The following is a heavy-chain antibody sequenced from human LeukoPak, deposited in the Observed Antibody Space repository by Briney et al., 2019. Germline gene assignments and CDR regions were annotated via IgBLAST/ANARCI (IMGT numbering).Heavy chain of an antibody. J-gene: IGHJ3*02. Sequence: GGSLRLSCAASGFTFSNYAMTWVRQAPGKGLEWVSAISTGGDTTYYADSAKGRFTISRDNSKNTLFLQVNSLRAEDTAVYYCAKETVVVVAATPDAFDIWGQGTMVTVSS. CDR2: ISTGGDTT. D-gene: IGHD2-15*01. V-gene: IGHV3-23*01. CDR1: GFTFSNYA. CDR3: AKETVVVVAATPDAFDI.